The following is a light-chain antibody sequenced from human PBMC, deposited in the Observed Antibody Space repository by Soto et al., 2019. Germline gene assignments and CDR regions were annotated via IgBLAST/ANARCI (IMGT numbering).Light chain of an antibody. V-gene: IGKV3-20*01. CDR3: QQYGSSPGT. J-gene: IGKJ1*01. CDR1: QSVSSSY. CDR2: GAS. Sequence: LAPGERVTLSCRASQSVSSSYLTWYQQKPGQAPRLLIYGASSRATGIPDRFSGSGSGTDFTLTISRLEPEDFAVYYCQQYGSSPGTFGQGTKVDIK.